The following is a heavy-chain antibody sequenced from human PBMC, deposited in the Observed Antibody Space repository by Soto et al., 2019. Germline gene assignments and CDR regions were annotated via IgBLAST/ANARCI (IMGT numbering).Heavy chain of an antibody. V-gene: IGHV1-18*04. CDR1: GYTFTSYG. J-gene: IGHJ4*02. CDR2: ISAYNGNT. Sequence: ASVKVSCKASGYTFTSYGISWVRRAPGQGLEWMGWISAYNGNTNYAQKLQGRVTMTTDTSTSTAYMELRSLRSDDTAVYYCARDRGDDDFWSGYYIFDYWGQGTLVTVSS. CDR3: ARDRGDDDFWSGYYIFDY. D-gene: IGHD3-3*01.